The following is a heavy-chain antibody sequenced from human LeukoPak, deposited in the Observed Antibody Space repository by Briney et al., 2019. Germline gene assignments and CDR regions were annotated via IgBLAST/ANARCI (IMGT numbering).Heavy chain of an antibody. Sequence: GESLKISCKGSGYSFTSYWIGWVRQMPGKGLEWMGIIYPGDSDTRYSTSFQGRVTISADKSISTAYLQWSSLKASDTAMYYCARFEGYCSSTSCARGYDAFDIWGQGTMVTVSS. D-gene: IGHD2-2*01. J-gene: IGHJ3*02. CDR3: ARFEGYCSSTSCARGYDAFDI. CDR2: IYPGDSDT. V-gene: IGHV5-51*01. CDR1: GYSFTSYW.